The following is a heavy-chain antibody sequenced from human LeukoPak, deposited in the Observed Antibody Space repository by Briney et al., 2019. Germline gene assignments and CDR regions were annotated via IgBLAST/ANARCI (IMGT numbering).Heavy chain of an antibody. CDR1: GDSVSSNSAA. Sequence: SQTLSLTCAISGDSVSSNSAAWNWIRQSPSRGLEWLGRTYYRSKWYNDYAVSVKSRITINPDTSKNQFSLQLNSVTPEDTAVYYCASGFGTPDTRWFDPWGQGTLVTVSS. CDR3: ASGFGTPDTRWFDP. V-gene: IGHV6-1*01. J-gene: IGHJ5*02. CDR2: TYYRSKWYN. D-gene: IGHD1-7*01.